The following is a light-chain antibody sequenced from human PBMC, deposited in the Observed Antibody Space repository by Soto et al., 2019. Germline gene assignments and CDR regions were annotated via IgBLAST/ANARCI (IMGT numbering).Light chain of an antibody. CDR2: RNN. V-gene: IGLV1-44*01. Sequence: QSVLTQPPSASGTPGQRVTISCSGSSSNIGSKAVNWYQQLPGTAPKLIIYRNNQRPSGVPDRFSGSQSGTSASLAISGLQSEDEADYYCATWDDSLNGYVFGAGTKLTVL. CDR3: ATWDDSLNGYV. J-gene: IGLJ1*01. CDR1: SSNIGSKA.